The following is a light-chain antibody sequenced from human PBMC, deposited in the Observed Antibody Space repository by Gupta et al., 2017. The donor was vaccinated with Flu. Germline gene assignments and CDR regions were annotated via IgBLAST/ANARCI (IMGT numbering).Light chain of an antibody. V-gene: IGKV1-5*03. Sequence: MTQFPSTLSASVGDRVIITCRTSQTIRSLLAWYQQKPRKAPKILIYKTSSFKSGVPSSFSDSGYGTEFTLTINNLQPDDSATYYCQFQHAFGPGTKVEIK. CDR2: KTS. CDR3: QFQHA. CDR1: QTIRSL. J-gene: IGKJ2*01.